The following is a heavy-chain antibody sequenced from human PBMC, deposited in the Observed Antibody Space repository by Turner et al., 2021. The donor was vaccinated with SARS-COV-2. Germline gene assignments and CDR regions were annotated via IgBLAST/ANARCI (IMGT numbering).Heavy chain of an antibody. CDR1: GFTFSHYT. D-gene: IGHD3-22*01. V-gene: IGHV3-21*01. CDR3: ARARWHYYDSSGYYPDAFDI. CDR2: ISSSSSYI. Sequence: EVQLVESGGGLVKPGGSLRLSCAAAGFTFSHYTMNWVRQDPGKGLEWVSSISSSSSYIYYADSVKGRFTISRDNAKNSLYLQMNSLRAEDTAVYYCARARWHYYDSSGYYPDAFDIWGQGTMVTVSS. J-gene: IGHJ3*02.